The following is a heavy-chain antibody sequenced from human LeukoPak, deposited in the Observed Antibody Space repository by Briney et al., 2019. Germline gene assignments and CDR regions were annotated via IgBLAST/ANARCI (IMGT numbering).Heavy chain of an antibody. V-gene: IGHV3-23*01. CDR3: AKTNGYYSD. Sequence: GGSLRLSCAASGFTFSSYGMNWVRQAPGKGLEWVSGISGSGGTTYYADSVKGRFTISRDSSKNSLSLQVSSLRAEDTAVYYCAKTNGYYSDWGQGTLVTVSS. J-gene: IGHJ1*01. D-gene: IGHD3-22*01. CDR2: ISGSGGTT. CDR1: GFTFSSYG.